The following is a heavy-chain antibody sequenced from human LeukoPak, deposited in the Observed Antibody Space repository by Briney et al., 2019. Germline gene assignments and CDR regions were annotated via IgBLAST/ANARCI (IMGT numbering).Heavy chain of an antibody. CDR1: GFTFSSNW. Sequence: GGSLRLSCAASGFTFSSNWMSWVRQAPGKGLEWVANIKQDGSEKYYVDSVKGRFTISRDNAKNSLYLQMNSLRVEGTAVYYCVRDHAYWGQGTLVTVSS. CDR2: IKQDGSEK. CDR3: VRDHAY. J-gene: IGHJ4*02. V-gene: IGHV3-7*01.